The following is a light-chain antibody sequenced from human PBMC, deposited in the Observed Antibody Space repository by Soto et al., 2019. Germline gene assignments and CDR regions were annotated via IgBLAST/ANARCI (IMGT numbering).Light chain of an antibody. Sequence: QSALTQPASVSGSPGQSITISCTGTSSDIAGYNYVSWYQQHPGKAPKLMIYEVSNRPSGVYNRFSGSKSGNTASLTISGLQAEDEAYYYCSSFTSSSTGVFGGGTKLTVL. CDR2: EVS. V-gene: IGLV2-14*01. CDR1: SSDIAGYNY. CDR3: SSFTSSSTGV. J-gene: IGLJ3*02.